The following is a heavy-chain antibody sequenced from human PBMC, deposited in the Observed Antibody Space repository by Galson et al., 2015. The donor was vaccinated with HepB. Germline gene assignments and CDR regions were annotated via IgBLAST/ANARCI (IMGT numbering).Heavy chain of an antibody. CDR3: ARVPPGYPNPEYYFDY. D-gene: IGHD1-14*01. Sequence: SVKVSCKASEGTFSSYAISWVRQAPGQGLEWMGGIIPIFGTANYAQKFQGRVTITADESTSTAYMELSSLRSEDTAVYYCARVPPGYPNPEYYFDYWGQGTLVTVSS. V-gene: IGHV1-69*13. J-gene: IGHJ4*02. CDR1: EGTFSSYA. CDR2: IIPIFGTA.